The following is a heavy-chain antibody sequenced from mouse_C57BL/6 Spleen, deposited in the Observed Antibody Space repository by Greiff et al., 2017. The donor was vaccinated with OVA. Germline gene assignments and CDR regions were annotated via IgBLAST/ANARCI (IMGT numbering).Heavy chain of an antibody. J-gene: IGHJ1*03. CDR1: GFTFSDYY. CDR3: ARVVYGSSYWYFDV. V-gene: IGHV5-16*01. Sequence: DVQLVESEGGLVQPGSSMKLSCTASGFTFSDYYMAWVRQVPEKGLEWVANINYDGSSTYYLDSLKSRFIISRDNAKNILYLQMSSLKSEDTATYYCARVVYGSSYWYFDVWGTGTTVTVSS. CDR2: INYDGSST. D-gene: IGHD1-1*01.